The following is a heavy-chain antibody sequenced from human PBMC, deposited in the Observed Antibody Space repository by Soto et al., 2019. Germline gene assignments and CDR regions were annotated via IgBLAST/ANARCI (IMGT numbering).Heavy chain of an antibody. CDR2: IIPIFGTT. Sequence: SVKVSCKASGGTVSNYAFNWVRQAPGQGLEWMGGIIPIFGTTKYAQKFQGRVTITADESSSTAYMELSSLRSEDAAMYYCARVIVVVPATLLGWFDPWGQGTLVTVSP. CDR3: ARVIVVVPATLLGWFDP. J-gene: IGHJ5*02. D-gene: IGHD2-15*01. CDR1: GGTVSNYA. V-gene: IGHV1-69*13.